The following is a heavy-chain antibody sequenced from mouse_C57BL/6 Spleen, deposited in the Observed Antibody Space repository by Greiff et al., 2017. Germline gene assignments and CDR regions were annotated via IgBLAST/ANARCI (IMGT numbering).Heavy chain of an antibody. J-gene: IGHJ4*01. CDR3: ARYPIYYYGSSYDAMDY. CDR1: GFTFSDYG. D-gene: IGHD1-1*01. V-gene: IGHV5-17*01. CDR2: ISSGSSTI. Sequence: EVMLVESGGGLVKPGGSLKLSCAASGFTFSDYGMHWVRQAPEKGLEWVAYISSGSSTISYADTVKGRFTISRDNAKNTLFMQMTRLRSEDTAMYYCARYPIYYYGSSYDAMDYWGQGTAVTVSS.